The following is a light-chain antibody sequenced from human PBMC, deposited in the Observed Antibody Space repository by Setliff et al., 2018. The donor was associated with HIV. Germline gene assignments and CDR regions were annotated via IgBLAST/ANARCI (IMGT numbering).Light chain of an antibody. CDR2: EVN. V-gene: IGLV2-14*01. Sequence: QSALTQPASVSGSPGQSITISCTGSISNIGGYNFVSWYRQYPGEVPKPMIFEVNNRPSGVSNRFSGSKSGNTASLTISGLQPEDEADYYCSSYTNYNLAIFGPGTKVTVL. CDR1: ISNIGGYNF. J-gene: IGLJ1*01. CDR3: SSYTNYNLAI.